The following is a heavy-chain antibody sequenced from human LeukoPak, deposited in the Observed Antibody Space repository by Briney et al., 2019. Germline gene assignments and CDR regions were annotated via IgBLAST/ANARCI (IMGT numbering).Heavy chain of an antibody. CDR1: GASVTMGSYY. V-gene: IGHV4-39*02. CDR2: FHFSGST. D-gene: IGHD6-19*01. J-gene: IGHJ4*02. CDR3: ARERRGHIAVASPYYFDY. Sequence: SETLSLTCSVSGASVTMGSYYWAWIRQPPGKGLEWIGTFHFSGSTYYNPSLKSRVTISVDTSKNSVSLMLRSVTAADTAVYYCARERRGHIAVASPYYFDYWGQGTLVTVSS.